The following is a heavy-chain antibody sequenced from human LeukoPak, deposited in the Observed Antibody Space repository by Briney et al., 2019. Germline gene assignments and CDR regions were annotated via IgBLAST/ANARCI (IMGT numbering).Heavy chain of an antibody. D-gene: IGHD3-22*01. CDR1: GYSISSGYY. J-gene: IGHJ4*02. V-gene: IGHV4-38-2*01. Sequence: PSETLSLTCAVSGYSISSGYYWGWIRPPPGKGLEWIGNIYHSRSTYYNPSLKSRVTISVDTSKNQFSLKLSSVTAADTAEYYCARYYYDSSGYYWGNFDYWGQGTLVTVSS. CDR2: IYHSRST. CDR3: ARYYYDSSGYYWGNFDY.